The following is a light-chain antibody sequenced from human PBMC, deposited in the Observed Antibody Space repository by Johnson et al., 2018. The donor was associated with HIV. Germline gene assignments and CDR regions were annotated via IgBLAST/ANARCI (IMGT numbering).Light chain of an antibody. Sequence: QSVLTQPPSVSAAPGQKINISCSGSTSNIGSNYVSWYQQLPGTAPKLLIYDTNKRPSGIPDRFSGSKSGTSATLGITGLQAGDAADYYCGTWDSSLSAGVCGTGTKVTVL. V-gene: IGLV1-51*01. CDR1: TSNIGSNY. CDR3: GTWDSSLSAGV. J-gene: IGLJ1*01. CDR2: DTN.